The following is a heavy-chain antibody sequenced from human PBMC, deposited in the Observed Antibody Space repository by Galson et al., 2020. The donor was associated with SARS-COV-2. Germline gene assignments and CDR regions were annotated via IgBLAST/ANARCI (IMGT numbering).Heavy chain of an antibody. CDR2: IDHGGST. Sequence: SETLSLTCAVSGGPFSGYYWAWIPQPPGKGLEWIGEIDHGGSTNYNPSLKSRVTISSETSKNHFSLNLKSVTAADTAVYFCASGFAYESWGQGTLVTVSS. CDR3: ASGFAYES. D-gene: IGHD3-22*01. V-gene: IGHV4-34*01. CDR1: GGPFSGYY. J-gene: IGHJ4*02.